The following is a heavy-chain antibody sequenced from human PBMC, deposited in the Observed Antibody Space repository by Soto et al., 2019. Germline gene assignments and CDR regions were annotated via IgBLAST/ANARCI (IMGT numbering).Heavy chain of an antibody. CDR3: ARGGHVVVVTAAFDY. D-gene: IGHD2-21*02. J-gene: IGHJ4*02. CDR1: GDTFTNYY. V-gene: IGHV1-46*01. Sequence: ASVNVSCKASGDTFTNYYIHWVRQAPGQGLEWMGTVNPSGGHTTYSQNFLGRVTMTRDTSTSTLYMELTSLTSDDTAVYYCARGGHVVVVTAAFDYWGQGTLVTVSS. CDR2: VNPSGGHT.